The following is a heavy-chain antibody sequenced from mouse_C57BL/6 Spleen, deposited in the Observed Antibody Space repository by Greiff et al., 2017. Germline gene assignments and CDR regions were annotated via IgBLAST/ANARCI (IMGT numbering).Heavy chain of an antibody. D-gene: IGHD2-4*01. CDR1: GYTFTSYW. Sequence: QVQLQQSGAELVKPGASVKMSCKASGYTFTSYWITWVKQRPGQGLEWIGDIYPGSGSTNYNEKFKSKAKLTVDTSSSTAYMQLSSLTSEDSAVYYCAEGDYDLFDSWGQGTTLTVSS. J-gene: IGHJ2*01. CDR3: AEGDYDLFDS. CDR2: IYPGSGST. V-gene: IGHV1-55*01.